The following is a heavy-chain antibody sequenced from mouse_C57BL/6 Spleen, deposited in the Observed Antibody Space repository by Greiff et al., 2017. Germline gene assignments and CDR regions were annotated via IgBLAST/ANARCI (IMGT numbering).Heavy chain of an antibody. CDR3: EKGIRGAMGY. CDR2: FNPYNDDT. D-gene: IGHD2-4*01. Sequence: VQLQQSGAELVKPGASVKMSCTASGYTFTTYPIEWMKQSHGKSLEWIGNFNPYNDDTKYNEKFKGKATLTEDKSSSTVYLELSRVTSDDSAVYYCEKGIRGAMGYWGQGTSVTVAS. V-gene: IGHV1-47*01. J-gene: IGHJ4*01. CDR1: GYTFTTYP.